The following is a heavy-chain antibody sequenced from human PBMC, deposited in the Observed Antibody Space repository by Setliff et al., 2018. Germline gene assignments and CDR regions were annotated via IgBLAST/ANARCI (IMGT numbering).Heavy chain of an antibody. V-gene: IGHV1-8*01. CDR1: GYTFTSYD. CDR2: MNPNSGNT. Sequence: ASVKVSCKASGYTFTSYDINWVRQATGQGLEWMGWMNPNSGNTNYAQKFQGRVTITRDTSASTAYMELSSLRSEDTAVYYCAREGLTLVRGATSWFDPWGQGTLVTVSS. CDR3: AREGLTLVRGATSWFDP. D-gene: IGHD3-10*01. J-gene: IGHJ5*02.